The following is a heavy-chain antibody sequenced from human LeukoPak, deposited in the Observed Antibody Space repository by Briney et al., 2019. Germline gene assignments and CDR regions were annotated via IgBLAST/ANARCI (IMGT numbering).Heavy chain of an antibody. Sequence: HPGGSLRLSCAASGFTFSSYAMSWVRQAPGKGLEWVSAISGSGGSTYYADSVKGRFTISRDNSKNTLYLQMNSLRAEDTAVYYCARSSIAARRGYFDDWGQGTLVTVSS. CDR1: GFTFSSYA. CDR2: ISGSGGST. CDR3: ARSSIAARRGYFDD. D-gene: IGHD6-6*01. J-gene: IGHJ4*02. V-gene: IGHV3-23*01.